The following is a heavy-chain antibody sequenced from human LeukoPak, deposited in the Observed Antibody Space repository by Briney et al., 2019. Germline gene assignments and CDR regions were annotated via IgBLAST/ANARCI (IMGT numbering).Heavy chain of an antibody. CDR2: IHTDGSST. V-gene: IGHV3-74*01. Sequence: GGSLRLSCAASGFTFSSYWMHLVRQTPGKGLVWVSHIHTDGSSTSYADSVKGRFTISRDNAKNTLYLQMNSLRAEDTAVYYCARVGYNYGLYFFDYWGQGTLVTVSS. CDR3: ARVGYNYGLYFFDY. D-gene: IGHD5-18*01. J-gene: IGHJ4*02. CDR1: GFTFSSYW.